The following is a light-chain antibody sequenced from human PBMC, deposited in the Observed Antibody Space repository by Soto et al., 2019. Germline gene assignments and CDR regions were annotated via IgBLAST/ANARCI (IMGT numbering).Light chain of an antibody. Sequence: QSALTQPASVSGSPGQSITISCTGTSSDVGGYDLVSWYQQLPHKAPQVILYKGTQRPSGVSSRFSGSTSGNAASLTISGLQADDEADYFCCSYTSDTSPYVFGTGTKVTV. CDR2: KGT. V-gene: IGLV2-14*02. J-gene: IGLJ1*01. CDR1: SSDVGGYDL. CDR3: CSYTSDTSPYV.